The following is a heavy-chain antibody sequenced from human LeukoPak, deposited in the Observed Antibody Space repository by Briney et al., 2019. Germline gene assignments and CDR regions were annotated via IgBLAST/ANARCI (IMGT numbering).Heavy chain of an antibody. V-gene: IGHV3-30*18. D-gene: IGHD6-19*01. CDR3: AKSNSGWYVPPSD. CDR1: GFAFSDYG. J-gene: IGHJ4*02. CDR2: ISYDGSNK. Sequence: GRSLRLSCAVSGFAFSDYGMHWVRQAPGKGLEWVAVISYDGSNKYYADSVKGRFTISRDNSKNTLYLQMSSLRAEDTAVYYCAKSNSGWYVPPSDWGQGTLVTVSS.